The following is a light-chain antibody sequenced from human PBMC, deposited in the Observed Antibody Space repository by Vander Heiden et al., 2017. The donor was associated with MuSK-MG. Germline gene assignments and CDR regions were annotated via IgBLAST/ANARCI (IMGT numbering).Light chain of an antibody. J-gene: IGLJ2*01. Sequence: ISCTGTTSDVGGYNYVSWYQHHPDKAPKLVIFDVSRRPSGVSHRFSGSKSGNTASLTISGLQAEDDADYYCSSVTTTTTVVFGGGTKLTVL. CDR1: TSDVGGYNY. CDR3: SSVTTTTTVV. V-gene: IGLV2-14*03. CDR2: DVS.